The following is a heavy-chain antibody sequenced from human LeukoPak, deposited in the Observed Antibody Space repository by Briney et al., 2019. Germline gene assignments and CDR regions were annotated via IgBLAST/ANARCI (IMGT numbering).Heavy chain of an antibody. CDR2: ISGSGGST. V-gene: IGHV3-23*01. CDR3: AKDEWELPRYYFDY. D-gene: IGHD1-26*01. CDR1: GFTLSSYA. J-gene: IGHJ4*02. Sequence: PGGSLRLSCAASGFTLSSYAMSWVRQAPGKGLEWVSAISGSGGSTYYADSVKGRFTISRDNSKNTLYLQMNSLRAEGTAVYYCAKDEWELPRYYFDYWGQGTLVTVSS.